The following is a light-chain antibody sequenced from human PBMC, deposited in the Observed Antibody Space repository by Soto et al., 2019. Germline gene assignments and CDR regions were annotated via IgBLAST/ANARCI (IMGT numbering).Light chain of an antibody. V-gene: IGLV2-11*01. CDR1: SSDVGSYDY. Sequence: QSVLIQPPSVSGSPGQSVTISCTGTSSDVGSYDYVSWCQQHPGTVPKPMIYNVNTRPSGVPDRFSGCKSGNTASMTISGLQAEDEADYLCCSYTASATYVFETGTKV. CDR2: NVN. J-gene: IGLJ1*01. CDR3: CSYTASATYV.